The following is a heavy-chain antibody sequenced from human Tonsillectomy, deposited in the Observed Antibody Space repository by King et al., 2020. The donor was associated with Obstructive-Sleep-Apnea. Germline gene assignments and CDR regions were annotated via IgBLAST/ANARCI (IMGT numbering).Heavy chain of an antibody. Sequence: QLVQSGAEVKKPGASVKVSCKASGYTFTGYYIHWVRQAPGQGLEWMGWINPNSGGTNYAQKFQGRVTMTRDTSISTAYMELSRLISDDTVVYYCATVAVSTATYFFDYWGQGTLVTVSS. CDR1: GYTFTGYY. D-gene: IGHD4-17*01. J-gene: IGHJ4*02. CDR3: ATVAVSTATYFFDY. CDR2: INPNSGGT. V-gene: IGHV1-2*02.